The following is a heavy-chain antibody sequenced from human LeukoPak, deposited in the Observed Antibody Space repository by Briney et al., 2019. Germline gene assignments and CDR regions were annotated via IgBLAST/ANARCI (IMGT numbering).Heavy chain of an antibody. Sequence: ASVKVSCKASGYTFTGYYMHWVRQAPRQGLEWMGWINPNSGGTNYAQKFQGRVTMTRDTSISTAYMELSRLRSDDTAEYYCARPQIGVDSSSWYADYYFDYWGQGTLVTVSS. CDR1: GYTFTGYY. D-gene: IGHD6-13*01. CDR3: ARPQIGVDSSSWYADYYFDY. CDR2: INPNSGGT. V-gene: IGHV1-2*02. J-gene: IGHJ4*02.